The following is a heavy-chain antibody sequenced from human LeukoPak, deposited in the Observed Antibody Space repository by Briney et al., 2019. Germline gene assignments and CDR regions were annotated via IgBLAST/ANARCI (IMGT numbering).Heavy chain of an antibody. CDR2: IIPIFGTA. V-gene: IGHV1-69*06. Sequence: SVKVSCKASGGTFISYAISWARQAPGQGVEWMGGIIPIFGTANYAQKFQGRVTITADKSTSTAYMEMSSLRSEDTAVYYCARDEDRSGWSTGDYWGQGTLVTVSS. D-gene: IGHD6-19*01. CDR3: ARDEDRSGWSTGDY. CDR1: GGTFISYA. J-gene: IGHJ4*02.